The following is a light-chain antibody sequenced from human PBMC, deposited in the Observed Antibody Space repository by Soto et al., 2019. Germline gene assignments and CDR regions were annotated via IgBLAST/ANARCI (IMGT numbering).Light chain of an antibody. V-gene: IGLV1-40*01. CDR2: GNN. CDR1: GATSD. J-gene: IGLJ1*01. CDR3: QSFDNSLSALHV. Sequence: QSVLTQPPSVSVAPGQRVTISCIGATSDVHWYQHLPGTAPKLLIYGNNNRPSGVPDRFSGSKSGTSASLAITGLQAEDEADYYCQSFDNSLSALHVFGTGTKLTVL.